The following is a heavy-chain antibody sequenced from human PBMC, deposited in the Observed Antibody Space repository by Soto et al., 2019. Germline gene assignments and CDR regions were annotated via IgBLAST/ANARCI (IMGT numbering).Heavy chain of an antibody. CDR3: ARNDILTGYFPGGSFDI. D-gene: IGHD3-9*01. CDR1: GFTFSSYS. CDR2: ISSSSSYI. V-gene: IGHV3-21*01. Sequence: GGSLRLSCAASGFTFSSYSMNWVRQAPGKGLEWVSSISSSSSYIYYADSVKGRFTISRDNAKNSLYLQMNSLRAEDTAVYYCARNDILTGYFPGGSFDIWGQGTMVTVSS. J-gene: IGHJ3*02.